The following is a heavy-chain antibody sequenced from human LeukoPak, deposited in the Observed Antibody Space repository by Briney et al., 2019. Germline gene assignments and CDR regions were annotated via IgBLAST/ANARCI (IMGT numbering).Heavy chain of an antibody. Sequence: ASVKVSCKASGGTFSSYAIIWVRQAPGQGLEWMGRIIPILDIANYAQKFQGRVTTTADKSTSTAYMELSSLRSEDTAVYYCARGYSYGYLSYYFDYWGQGTLVTVSS. V-gene: IGHV1-69*04. CDR1: GGTFSSYA. D-gene: IGHD5-18*01. CDR3: ARGYSYGYLSYYFDY. CDR2: IIPILDIA. J-gene: IGHJ4*02.